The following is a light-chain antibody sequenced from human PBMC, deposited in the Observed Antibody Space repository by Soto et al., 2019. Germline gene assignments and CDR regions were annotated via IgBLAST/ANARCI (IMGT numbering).Light chain of an antibody. CDR2: TAS. CDR3: QQHKSYPRT. Sequence: DIQMTQSPSTLSASVGVRVTITCRASQSISTWLVWYQQKPGKAPRLLIYTASSLESGVPSRFSGSGSGTEFTLTISSLQPDDFATYYCQQHKSYPRTFGQGTKVEIK. J-gene: IGKJ1*01. V-gene: IGKV1-5*03. CDR1: QSISTW.